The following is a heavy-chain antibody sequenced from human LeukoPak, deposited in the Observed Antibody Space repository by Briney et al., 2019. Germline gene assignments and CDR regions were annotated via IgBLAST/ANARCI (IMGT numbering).Heavy chain of an antibody. D-gene: IGHD5-18*01. CDR1: GGSISSSSNS. Sequence: SETLSLTCTVSGGSISSSSNSWGWIRQPPGKGLEWIGSVYYSGSTYYNPSLKSRVTISVDKSKNQFSLKLSSVTAADTAVYYCARERGSSYGSVPYYYYYMDVWGKGTTVTVSS. V-gene: IGHV4-39*07. J-gene: IGHJ6*03. CDR3: ARERGSSYGSVPYYYYYMDV. CDR2: VYYSGST.